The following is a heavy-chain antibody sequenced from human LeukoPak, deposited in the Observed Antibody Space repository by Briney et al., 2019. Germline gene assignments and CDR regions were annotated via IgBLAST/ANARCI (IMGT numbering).Heavy chain of an antibody. V-gene: IGHV1-2*02. D-gene: IGHD6-25*01. Sequence: ASVKVSCKASGYTFTGYYMHWVRQAPGQGLEWMGWINPNSGGTNYAQKFQGRVTMTRDTSISTAYMGLSRLRSDDTAVYYCARSAALYYYYYYMDVWGKGTTVTVSS. CDR1: GYTFTGYY. J-gene: IGHJ6*03. CDR3: ARSAALYYYYYYMDV. CDR2: INPNSGGT.